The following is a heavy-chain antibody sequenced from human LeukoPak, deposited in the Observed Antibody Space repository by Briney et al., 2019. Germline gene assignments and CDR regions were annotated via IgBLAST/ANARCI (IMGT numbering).Heavy chain of an antibody. CDR1: GGSISSGAYY. V-gene: IGHV4-31*03. Sequence: SQTLSLTCTVSGGSISSGAYYWSWIRQHPGKGLEWIGYIYYSGSTYYSPSLKSRVTISVDTSKNQFSLKLSSVTAADTAVYYCARGGVVPAAITTLYYYYGMDVWGQGTTVTVSS. CDR2: IYYSGST. CDR3: ARGGVVPAAITTLYYYYGMDV. J-gene: IGHJ6*02. D-gene: IGHD2-2*02.